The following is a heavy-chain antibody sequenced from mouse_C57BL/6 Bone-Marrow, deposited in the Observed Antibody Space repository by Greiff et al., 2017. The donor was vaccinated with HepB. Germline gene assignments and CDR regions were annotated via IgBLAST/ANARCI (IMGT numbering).Heavy chain of an antibody. CDR3: ARCGRYYGSSYLDY. CDR2: IDPSDSYT. J-gene: IGHJ2*01. Sequence: QVQLQQPGAELVRPGTSVKLSCKASGYTFTSYWMHWVKQRPGQGLEWIGVIDPSDSYTNYNQKFKGKATLTVDTSSSTAYMQLSSLTSEDSAVYYCARCGRYYGSSYLDYWGQGTTLTVSS. D-gene: IGHD1-1*01. V-gene: IGHV1-59*01. CDR1: GYTFTSYW.